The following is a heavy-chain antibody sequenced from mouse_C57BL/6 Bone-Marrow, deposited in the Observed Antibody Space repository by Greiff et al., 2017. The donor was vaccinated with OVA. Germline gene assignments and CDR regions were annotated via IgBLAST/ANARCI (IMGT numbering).Heavy chain of an antibody. CDR2: IDPSDSYT. V-gene: IGHV1-69*01. CDR3: ARFRRTFWYGDV. CDR1: GYTFTSYW. J-gene: IGHJ1*03. Sequence: QVQLQQPGAELVMPGASVKLSCKASGYTFTSYWMHWVKQRPGQGLEWIGEIDPSDSYTNYNQKFKGKSTLTVDKSSSTAYMQLSSLTSEDAAVNYCARFRRTFWYGDVWGTGTTVTVAS.